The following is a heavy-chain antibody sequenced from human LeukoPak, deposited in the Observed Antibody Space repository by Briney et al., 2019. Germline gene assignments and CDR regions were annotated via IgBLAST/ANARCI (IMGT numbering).Heavy chain of an antibody. Sequence: ASVKVSCKTFGGTFRSHIFSWVRQAPGQGLEWMGKITPIIDSAKYSQKFRDRLTITGDSSTGTAYMELSSLTPEDTALYYCTRVNLRGSQYNWFDPWGQGTLVIVSS. V-gene: IGHV1-69*08. CDR1: GGTFRSHI. J-gene: IGHJ5*02. D-gene: IGHD1-26*01. CDR3: TRVNLRGSQYNWFDP. CDR2: ITPIIDSA.